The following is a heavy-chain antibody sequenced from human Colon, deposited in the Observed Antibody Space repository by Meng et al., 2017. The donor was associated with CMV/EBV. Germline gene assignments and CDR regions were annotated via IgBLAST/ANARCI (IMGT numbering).Heavy chain of an antibody. Sequence: GGSLRLSCAASGFMFGSYGMGWVRQPPGKGLEWVSAISGRGDKTYYADSVKGRFTISRDKSKNTLYLQMNSLRLEDTAIYYCAKDRYFGSGTFFGHYGMDVWGPGTTVTVSS. D-gene: IGHD3-10*01. CDR2: ISGRGDKT. CDR1: GFMFGSYG. V-gene: IGHV3-23*01. J-gene: IGHJ6*02. CDR3: AKDRYFGSGTFFGHYGMDV.